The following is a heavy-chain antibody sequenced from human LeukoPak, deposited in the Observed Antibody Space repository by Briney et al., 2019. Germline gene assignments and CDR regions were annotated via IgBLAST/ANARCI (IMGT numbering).Heavy chain of an antibody. CDR2: INHSGST. CDR3: ARGPSNDY. CDR1: GGSFSGYY. J-gene: IGHJ4*02. V-gene: IGHV4-34*01. D-gene: IGHD3-3*02. Sequence: ETLSLTCAVYGGSFSGYYWSWIRQPPGKGLEWIGEINHSGSTNYNPSLKSRVTISVDTSKNQFSLKLSSVTAADTAVYYCARGPSNDYWGQGTLVTVSS.